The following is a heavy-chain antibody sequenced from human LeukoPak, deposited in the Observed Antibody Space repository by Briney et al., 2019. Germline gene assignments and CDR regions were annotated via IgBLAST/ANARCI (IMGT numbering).Heavy chain of an antibody. J-gene: IGHJ3*02. CDR1: GRSLSSYY. D-gene: IGHD3-22*01. CDR3: AREGHYDSSGYDDAFDI. V-gene: IGHV4-59*01. Sequence: SETLSLTCTVSGRSLSSYYWSWIRQPPGKGLEWIGHIYTSGSTNYNPSLKSRVTISVDTSKNQFSLKLSSVTAADTAVYYCAREGHYDSSGYDDAFDIWGQRTMVTVSS. CDR2: IYTSGST.